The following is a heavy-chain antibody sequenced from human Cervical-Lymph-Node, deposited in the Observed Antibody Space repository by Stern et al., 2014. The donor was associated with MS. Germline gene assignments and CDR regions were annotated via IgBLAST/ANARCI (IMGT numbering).Heavy chain of an antibody. CDR3: ARVDSSSWDFDY. Sequence: VQLVESGPGLVKPSQTLSLTCTVSGGSISSGGYYWSWIRQHPGKGLEWIGYFYYSGITYYNPSLKSRVTISVDTSKNQFSLKLSSVTAADTAVYYCARVDSSSWDFDYWGQGTLVTVSS. D-gene: IGHD6-13*01. J-gene: IGHJ4*02. CDR2: FYYSGIT. CDR1: GGSISSGGYY. V-gene: IGHV4-31*03.